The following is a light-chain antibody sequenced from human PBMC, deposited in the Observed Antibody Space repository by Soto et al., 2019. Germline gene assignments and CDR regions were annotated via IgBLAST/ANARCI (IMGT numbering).Light chain of an antibody. V-gene: IGKV3-20*01. Sequence: CRASQSVSNNYLAWYQQKPGQAPRLLIYGASSRATGIPDRFSGSGSGTDFTLTISRLEPEDFAVYYCQQYGKTFGQGTKVDIK. CDR2: GAS. CDR3: QQYGKT. J-gene: IGKJ1*01. CDR1: QSVSNNY.